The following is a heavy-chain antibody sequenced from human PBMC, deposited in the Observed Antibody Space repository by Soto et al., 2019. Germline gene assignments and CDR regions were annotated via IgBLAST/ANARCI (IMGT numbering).Heavy chain of an antibody. CDR3: ARTYYFVNSGSSTAIYSRSLHTVLPISSGM. CDR2: ISAYNGNT. D-gene: IGHD3-22*01. J-gene: IGHJ6*01. CDR1: GYTFTSYG. V-gene: IGHV1-18*01. Sequence: ASVKVSCKASGYTFTSYGISWVRQAPGQGLEWMGWISAYNGNTNYAQKLQGRVTMTTDTSTSTAYMELRSLRSDDTAVYYCARTYYFVNSGSSTAIYSRSLHTVLPISSGM.